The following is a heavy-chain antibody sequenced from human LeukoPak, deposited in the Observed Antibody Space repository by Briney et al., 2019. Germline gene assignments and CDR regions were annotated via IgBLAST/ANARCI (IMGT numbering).Heavy chain of an antibody. CDR3: AREASGYCSGGSCYPGWFEP. J-gene: IGHJ5*02. V-gene: IGHV4-59*01. CDR2: TYDSGYT. Sequence: PSETLSLTCTVSGGSISSYYWTWIRLPPGKGLEWIGYTYDSGYTNYNPSLKSRVTISVDTSKNQFSLKLSSVNAADTAVYYRAREASGYCSGGSCYPGWFEPWGQGTLVPVSS. D-gene: IGHD2-15*01. CDR1: GGSISSYY.